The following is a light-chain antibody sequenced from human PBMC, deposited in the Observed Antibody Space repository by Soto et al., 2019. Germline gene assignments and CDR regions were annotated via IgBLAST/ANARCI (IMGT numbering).Light chain of an antibody. CDR2: DTS. CDR1: QNVHSD. J-gene: IGKJ4*01. Sequence: EVVMTQSPDTLSVSPGDGATLSCRASQNVHSDLAWYQQKPGQAPRLVIYDTSTRATDIPVRFTGGGSGTEFTLTISSLKSEDFAVYYCQQYNNWPLTFGAGTKVEIK. V-gene: IGKV3-15*01. CDR3: QQYNNWPLT.